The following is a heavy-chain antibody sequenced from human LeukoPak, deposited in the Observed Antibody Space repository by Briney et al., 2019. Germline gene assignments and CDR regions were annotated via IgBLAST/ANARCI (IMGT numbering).Heavy chain of an antibody. CDR3: ARWDPDIVATIGGDAFDI. J-gene: IGHJ3*02. V-gene: IGHV4-30-2*02. CDR1: GGSISSGGYS. D-gene: IGHD5-12*01. Sequence: SETLSLTCAVSGGSISSGGYSWSWIRQPPGKGLEWIGYIYHSGSTYYNPSLKSRVTISVDRSKNQFPLKLSSVTAADTAVYYCARWDPDIVATIGGDAFDIWGQGTMVTVSS. CDR2: IYHSGST.